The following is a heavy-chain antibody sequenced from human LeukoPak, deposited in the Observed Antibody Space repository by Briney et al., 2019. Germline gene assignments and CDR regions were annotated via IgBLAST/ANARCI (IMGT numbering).Heavy chain of an antibody. V-gene: IGHV4-59*01. CDR2: IYYSGST. Sequence: SETLSLTCPVSGGSISSYYWSWIRPPPGKGLEWIGYIYYSGSTNYNPSLKSRVTISVDTSKNQFSLKLSSVTAADTAVYYCARDNYYYYGMDVWGQGTTVTVSS. CDR3: ARDNYYYYGMDV. J-gene: IGHJ6*02. CDR1: GGSISSYY.